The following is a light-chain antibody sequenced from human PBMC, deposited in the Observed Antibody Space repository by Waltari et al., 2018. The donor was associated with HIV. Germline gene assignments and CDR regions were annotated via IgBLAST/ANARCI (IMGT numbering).Light chain of an antibody. CDR3: QQYNNCPFT. CDR2: KGS. Sequence: DIQMTQSPSTLSASVGDRVTITCRASQNISSWLAWYQQKPGKAPKLLIYKGSTLESGVPSRFSGSVSGTDLILTISSLHPDDFATYYCQQYNNCPFTFGGGTKVEI. CDR1: QNISSW. J-gene: IGKJ4*01. V-gene: IGKV1-5*03.